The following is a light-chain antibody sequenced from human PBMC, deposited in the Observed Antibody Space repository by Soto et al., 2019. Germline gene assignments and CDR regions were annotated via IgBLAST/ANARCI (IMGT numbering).Light chain of an antibody. Sequence: EIVLTQSPGTLSLSPGERATLSCRASQSVNSGYLAWYQHTPGQAPRLLIYDTSTRATGIPDRFSGSGSGTNFTLTISRLEPEDFAVYYWQQYGSSPRTFGQGTNVEIK. V-gene: IGKV3-20*01. CDR2: DTS. J-gene: IGKJ1*01. CDR3: QQYGSSPRT. CDR1: QSVNSGY.